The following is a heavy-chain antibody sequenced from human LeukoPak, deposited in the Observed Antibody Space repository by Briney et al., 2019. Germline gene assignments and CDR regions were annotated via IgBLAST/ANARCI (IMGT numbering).Heavy chain of an antibody. CDR1: GGSFSGYY. V-gene: IGHV4-34*01. D-gene: IGHD4-17*01. CDR3: ASAPMTTVTTDWFDP. CDR2: INHSGST. Sequence: PSETLSLTYAVYGGSFSGYYWSWIRQPPGKGLEWIGEINHSGSTNYNPSLKSRVTISVDTSKNQFSLKLSSVTAADTAVYYCASAPMTTVTTDWFDPWGQGTLVTVSS. J-gene: IGHJ5*02.